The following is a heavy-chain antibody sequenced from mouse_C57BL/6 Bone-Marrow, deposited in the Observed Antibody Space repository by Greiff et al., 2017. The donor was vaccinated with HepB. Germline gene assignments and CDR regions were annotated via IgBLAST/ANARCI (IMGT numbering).Heavy chain of an antibody. Sequence: EVMLVESGGDLVKPGGSLKLSCAASGFTFSSYGMSWVRQTPDKRLEWVATISSGGRYTYYPDSVKGRFTISRDNAKNTLYLQMSSLKSEDTSMYYCARHPYYGSSYWYFDVWGTGTTVTVSS. CDR3: ARHPYYGSSYWYFDV. CDR1: GFTFSSYG. V-gene: IGHV5-6*01. J-gene: IGHJ1*03. D-gene: IGHD1-1*01. CDR2: ISSGGRYT.